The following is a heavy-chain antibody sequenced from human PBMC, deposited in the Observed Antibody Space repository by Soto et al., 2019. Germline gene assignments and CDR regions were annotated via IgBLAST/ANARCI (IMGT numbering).Heavy chain of an antibody. CDR3: ARGENTHGEDYFDY. J-gene: IGHJ4*02. V-gene: IGHV4-30-2*01. D-gene: IGHD3-10*01. Sequence: SETLSLTCAVSGGSISSGGYSWSWIRQPPGKGLEWIGYIYHSGSTYYNPSLKSRVTISVDRSKNQFSLKLSSVTAADTAVYYCARGENTHGEDYFDYWGQGTLVTVSS. CDR2: IYHSGST. CDR1: GGSISSGGYS.